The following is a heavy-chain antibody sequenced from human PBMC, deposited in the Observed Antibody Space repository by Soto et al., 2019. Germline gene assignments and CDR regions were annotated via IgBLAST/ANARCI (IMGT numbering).Heavy chain of an antibody. Sequence: QVQLQESGPGLVKPSQTLSLTCTVSGGSISSGGYYWSWIRQHPGKGLEWIGYIYYSGSTYYNPSPKIRVTISVDTSNIQFSLKMGSVTAAVTAEYSCVEATGGGFLEWFYYYGMDVLGQWTTVTVSS. J-gene: IGHJ6*02. V-gene: IGHV4-31*03. CDR2: IYYSGST. CDR3: VEATGGGFLEWFYYYGMDV. D-gene: IGHD3-3*01. CDR1: GGSISSGGYY.